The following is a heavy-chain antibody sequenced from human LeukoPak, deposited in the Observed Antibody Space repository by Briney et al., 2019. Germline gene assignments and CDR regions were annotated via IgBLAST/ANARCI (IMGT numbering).Heavy chain of an antibody. V-gene: IGHV3-11*01. CDR2: ISSSGSTI. J-gene: IGHJ4*02. CDR1: GFTFSDYY. Sequence: PGGSLRLSCAASGFTFSDYYMSWIRQAPGKGLEWVSYISSSGSTIYYADSVEGRFTISRDNAKNSLYLQMNSLRAEDTAVYYCARDRPRGGSYFDYWGQGTLVTVSS. CDR3: ARDRPRGGSYFDY. D-gene: IGHD1-26*01.